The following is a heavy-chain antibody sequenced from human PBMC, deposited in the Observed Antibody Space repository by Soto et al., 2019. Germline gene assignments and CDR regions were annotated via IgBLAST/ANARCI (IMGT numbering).Heavy chain of an antibody. V-gene: IGHV3-30*18. CDR3: AKGQLQQHLLPNDFFDM. CDR2: ISYDGSNK. CDR1: GFTFSNYG. J-gene: IGHJ3*02. Sequence: RLSCAISGFTFSNYGMHWVRQAPGKGLEWVAVISYDGSNKYYADSVKGRFTISRDNSRNTLYLQMNSLRPEDTAVYFCAKGQLQQHLLPNDFFDMWGQGTMVTVSS. D-gene: IGHD6-13*01.